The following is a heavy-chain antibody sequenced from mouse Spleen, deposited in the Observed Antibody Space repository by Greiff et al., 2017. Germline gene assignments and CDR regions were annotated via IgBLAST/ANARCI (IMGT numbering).Heavy chain of an antibody. CDR1: GFTFSDYY. J-gene: IGHJ4*01. V-gene: IGHV5-4*02. CDR3: ARSYYRYLHAMDY. Sequence: EVKLMESGGGLVKPGGSLKLSCAASGFTFSDYYMYWVRQTPEKRLEWVATISDGGSYTYYPDSVKGRFTISRDNAKNTLFLQMTSLRSEDTAMYYCARSYYRYLHAMDYWGQGTSVTVSS. D-gene: IGHD2-14*01. CDR2: ISDGGSYT.